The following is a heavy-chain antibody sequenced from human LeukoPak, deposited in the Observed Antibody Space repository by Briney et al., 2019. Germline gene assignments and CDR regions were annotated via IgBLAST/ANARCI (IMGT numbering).Heavy chain of an antibody. Sequence: GGSLRLSCAASGFTLSSYAMSWVRQVPGKGLEWVSGISGSGGSTYYGDSVKGRFTISRDNSKNTLYLQMNSLRAEDTAVYYCARDLTVDDYWGQGTLVTVSS. D-gene: IGHD4-23*01. J-gene: IGHJ4*02. CDR2: ISGSGGST. V-gene: IGHV3-23*01. CDR3: ARDLTVDDY. CDR1: GFTLSSYA.